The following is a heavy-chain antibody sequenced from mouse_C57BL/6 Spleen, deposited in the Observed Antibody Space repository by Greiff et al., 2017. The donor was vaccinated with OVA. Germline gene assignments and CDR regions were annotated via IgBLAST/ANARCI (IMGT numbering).Heavy chain of an antibody. J-gene: IGHJ2*01. V-gene: IGHV1-61*01. CDR1: GYTFTSYW. Sequence: QVQLQQPGAELVRPGSSVKLSCKASGYTFTSYWMDWVKQRPGQGLEWIGNIYPSDSETHYNQQFKDKATLTVDKSSSTAYMQLSSLTSEDSAVDYCARKGLPGFDYWGQGTTLTVSS. D-gene: IGHD3-1*01. CDR2: IYPSDSET. CDR3: ARKGLPGFDY.